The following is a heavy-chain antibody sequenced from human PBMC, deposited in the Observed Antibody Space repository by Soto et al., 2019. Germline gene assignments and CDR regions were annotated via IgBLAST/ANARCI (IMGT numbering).Heavy chain of an antibody. CDR3: ARDVTPYSSGWYVDDAFDI. J-gene: IGHJ3*02. CDR2: ISPYNGNT. Sequence: ASVKVSCKASGYTFTSYYMRWVRPAPGQGLEWMGWISPYNGNTNYAQKLQGRVTMTTDTSTSTAYMELRSLRSDDTAVYYCARDVTPYSSGWYVDDAFDIWGQGTMVTVSS. CDR1: GYTFTSYY. D-gene: IGHD6-19*01. V-gene: IGHV1-18*04.